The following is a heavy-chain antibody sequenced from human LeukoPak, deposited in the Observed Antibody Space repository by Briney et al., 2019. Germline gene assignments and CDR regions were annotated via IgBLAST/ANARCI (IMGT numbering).Heavy chain of an antibody. D-gene: IGHD1-26*01. J-gene: IGHJ4*02. CDR2: IRGDGSDK. Sequence: GGSLRLSCAASLFTFSGYWMSGVRQAPPKGVEWVANIRGDGSDKYFADFVEGRFTISRDNAKKSLYLQMNSLRAEDTATYYCANVWEFGYWGQGTLVTVSS. V-gene: IGHV3-7*01. CDR1: LFTFSGYW. CDR3: ANVWEFGY.